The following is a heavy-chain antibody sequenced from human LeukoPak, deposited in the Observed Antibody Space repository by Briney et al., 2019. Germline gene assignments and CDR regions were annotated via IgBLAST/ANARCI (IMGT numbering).Heavy chain of an antibody. CDR1: GYTFTSYY. J-gene: IGHJ4*02. CDR3: ASSGWYRVLDY. CDR2: INPSGGST. Sequence: ASVKVSCKASGYTFTSYYMHWVRQAPGQGLEWMGIINPSGGSTSYAQKFRGRVTMTRDTSTSTVYMELSSLRSEDTAVYYCASSGWYRVLDYWGQGTLVTVSS. D-gene: IGHD6-19*01. V-gene: IGHV1-46*01.